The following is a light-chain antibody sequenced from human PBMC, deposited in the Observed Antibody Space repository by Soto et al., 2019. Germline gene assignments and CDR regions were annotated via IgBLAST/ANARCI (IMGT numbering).Light chain of an antibody. CDR2: VAA. CDR1: HTISGR. Sequence: DIMMTQSPSTLSASVGDSVTITCRASHTISGRLAWYQLKPGEAPKLLINVAATLQWGVPSRFSGSGFGTEFALTISSLQPDDFATYFCQQYNTDSRAWAFGQGTKVDIK. J-gene: IGKJ1*01. CDR3: QQYNTDSRAWA. V-gene: IGKV1-5*03.